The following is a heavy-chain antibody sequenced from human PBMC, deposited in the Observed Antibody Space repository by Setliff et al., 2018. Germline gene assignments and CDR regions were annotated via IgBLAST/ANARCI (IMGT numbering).Heavy chain of an antibody. CDR1: GGSFSGYY. CDR2: INHSGST. Sequence: PSETLSLTCAVYGGSFSGYYWSWIRQPPGKGLEWIGEINHSGSTNYNPSLKSPVTLSLDTSKNHFSLKLKSVTAADTAVYYCARGVRHYDWIRSPRYYFDSWGPGTLLVTVSS. V-gene: IGHV4-34*01. J-gene: IGHJ4*03. CDR3: ARGVRHYDWIRSPRYYFDS. D-gene: IGHD3-9*01.